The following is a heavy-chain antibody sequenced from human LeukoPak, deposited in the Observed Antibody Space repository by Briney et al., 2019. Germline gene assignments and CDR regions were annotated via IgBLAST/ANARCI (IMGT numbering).Heavy chain of an antibody. CDR2: INWNGGST. CDR3: ARYGDYNFGSYAFDI. J-gene: IGHJ3*02. Sequence: GGSLRLSCAASGFTFDDYGMSWVRQAPGKGLEWVSGINWNGGSTGYADSVKGRFTISRDNAKNSLYQQMNSLRAEDTALYYCARYGDYNFGSYAFDIWGQGTMVTVSS. D-gene: IGHD4-17*01. CDR1: GFTFDDYG. V-gene: IGHV3-20*04.